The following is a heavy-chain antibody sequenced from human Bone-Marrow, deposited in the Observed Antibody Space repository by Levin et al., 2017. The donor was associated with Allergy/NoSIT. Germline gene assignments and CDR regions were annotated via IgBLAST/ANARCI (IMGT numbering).Heavy chain of an antibody. V-gene: IGHV3-53*01. J-gene: IGHJ5*02. CDR1: GFTVSSNY. CDR3: AREVVVAATPPWFDP. Sequence: GGSLRLSCAASGFTVSSNYMSWVRQAPGKGLEWVSVIYSGGSTYYADSVKGRFTISRDNSKNTLYLQMNSLRAEDTAVYYCAREVVVAATPPWFDPWGQGTLVTVSS. D-gene: IGHD2-15*01. CDR2: IYSGGST.